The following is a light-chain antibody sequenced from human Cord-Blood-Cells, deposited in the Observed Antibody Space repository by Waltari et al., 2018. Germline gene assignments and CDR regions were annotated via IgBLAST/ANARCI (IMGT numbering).Light chain of an antibody. V-gene: IGLV2-8*01. CDR2: EVS. J-gene: IGLJ2*01. CDR3: SSYAGSNNVV. Sequence: QSALTQPPSASGSPGQSVTIPCTGTSSHVGGYNYVSWYQRHPGKAPKLMIYEVSKRPSGVPDRFSGSKSGNTASLTVSGLQAEDEADYYCSSYAGSNNVVFGGGTKLTVL. CDR1: SSHVGGYNY.